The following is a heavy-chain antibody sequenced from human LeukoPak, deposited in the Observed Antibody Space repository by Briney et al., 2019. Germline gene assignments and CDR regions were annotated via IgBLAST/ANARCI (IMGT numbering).Heavy chain of an antibody. J-gene: IGHJ4*02. CDR1: GGTFTSYA. Sequence: ASVKVSCKASGGTFTSYAISWVRQAPGQGLEWMGGIIPIFGTANYAQKFQGRVTITADESTSTAYMELSSLRSEDTAVYYCARGWFGEHFDYWGQGTLVTVSS. V-gene: IGHV1-69*01. CDR3: ARGWFGEHFDY. CDR2: IIPIFGTA. D-gene: IGHD3-10*01.